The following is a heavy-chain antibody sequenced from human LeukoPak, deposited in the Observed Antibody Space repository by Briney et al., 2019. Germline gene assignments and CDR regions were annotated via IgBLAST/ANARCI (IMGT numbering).Heavy chain of an antibody. D-gene: IGHD3-10*01. Sequence: SQTLSLTCTVSGGSISSGDYFWSWIRQPPGKGLEWIGYIYYSGSTYYNPSLKSRVTVSVDTSKNQFSLKLSSVTAADTAVYYCARFMVRGVRNPAYFDYWGQGTLVTVSS. CDR1: GGSISSGDYF. CDR2: IYYSGST. V-gene: IGHV4-30-4*01. CDR3: ARFMVRGVRNPAYFDY. J-gene: IGHJ4*02.